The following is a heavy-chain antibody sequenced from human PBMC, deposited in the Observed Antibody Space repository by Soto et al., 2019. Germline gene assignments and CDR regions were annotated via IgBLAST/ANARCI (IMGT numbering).Heavy chain of an antibody. CDR3: ARDHAIVATPAYYFDY. CDR1: VGSISSGDYY. J-gene: IGHJ4*02. CDR2: IYYSGST. D-gene: IGHD5-12*01. V-gene: IGHV4-30-4*01. Sequence: SETRSLTWPVSVGSISSGDYYGSWIRQPQGKGLEWIGYIYYSGSTYYNPSLKSRVTISVDTSKNQFSLKLSSVTAADTAVYYCARDHAIVATPAYYFDYWGQGTLVTVSS.